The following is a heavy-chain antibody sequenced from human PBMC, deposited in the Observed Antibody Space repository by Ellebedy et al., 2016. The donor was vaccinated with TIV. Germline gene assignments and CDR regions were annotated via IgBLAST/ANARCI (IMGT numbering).Heavy chain of an antibody. CDR2: IYHGDSDT. CDR1: GYNFTNHW. CDR3: ARPVVLWSGESLGAFDI. D-gene: IGHD3-10*01. V-gene: IGHV5-51*01. Sequence: GESLKISCKGSGYNFTNHWIAWVRQMPEKGLEWTGIIYHGDSDTRYSPSFQGQLTFSADKSIGTAYVQWSSLKASDTAMYYCARPVVLWSGESLGAFDIWGQGTMVTVSS. J-gene: IGHJ3*02.